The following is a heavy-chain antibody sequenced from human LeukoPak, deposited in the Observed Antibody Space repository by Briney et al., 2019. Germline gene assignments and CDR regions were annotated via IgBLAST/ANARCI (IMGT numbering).Heavy chain of an antibody. CDR1: GYIFTNYW. D-gene: IGHD5-12*01. CDR2: IYPGDSDT. V-gene: IGHV5-51*01. Sequence: GESLKISCKGSGYIFTNYWIGWVRQMPGKGLEWMGIIYPGDSDTRYSPSFQGQVTISADKSISTAYLQWSSLKASDTAMYYCALRRYSGYDYPDYWGQGTLVTVSS. CDR3: ALRRYSGYDYPDY. J-gene: IGHJ4*02.